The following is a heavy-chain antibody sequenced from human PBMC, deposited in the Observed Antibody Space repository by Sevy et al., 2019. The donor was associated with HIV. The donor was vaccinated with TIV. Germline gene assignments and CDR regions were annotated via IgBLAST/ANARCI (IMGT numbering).Heavy chain of an antibody. J-gene: IGHJ6*02. Sequence: ASVKVSCKASGYTFTGYYMHWVRQAPGQGLEWMGIINPSGGSTSYAQKFQGRVTMTRDTSTSTVYMELSSLRSEDTAVYYCASLTTVITGYYYGMDVWGQGTTVTVSS. CDR3: ASLTTVITGYYYGMDV. CDR1: GYTFTGYY. CDR2: INPSGGST. V-gene: IGHV1-46*03. D-gene: IGHD4-17*01.